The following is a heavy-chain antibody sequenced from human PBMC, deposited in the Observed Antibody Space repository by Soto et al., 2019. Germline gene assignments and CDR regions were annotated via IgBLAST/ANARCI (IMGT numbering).Heavy chain of an antibody. CDR2: IIPIFGTA. D-gene: IGHD4-17*01. CDR3: ASSMDYGDYYFDY. CDR1: GGTFSSYA. J-gene: IGHJ4*02. Sequence: SVKVSCKASGGTFSSYAISWVRQAPGQGLEWMGGIIPIFGTANYAQKFQGRVTITADESTSTAYMELSSLRSEDTAVYYCASSMDYGDYYFDYWGQGTLVTVSS. V-gene: IGHV1-69*13.